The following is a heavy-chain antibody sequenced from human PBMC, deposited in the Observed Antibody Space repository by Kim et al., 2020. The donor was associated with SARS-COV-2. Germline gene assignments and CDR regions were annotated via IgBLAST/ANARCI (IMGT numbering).Heavy chain of an antibody. CDR3: ARDGRSVDYYFDY. Sequence: ASVKVSCKDSGYTFTSYCLHWVRQAPGQSLEWMGWIDVANTNTHYSENFQGRVTISRDTSATTVYIELSSLRSEDTAVYYCARDGRSVDYYFDYWGQGTLVTVSS. J-gene: IGHJ4*02. CDR2: IDVANTNT. CDR1: GYTFTSYC. V-gene: IGHV1-3*01.